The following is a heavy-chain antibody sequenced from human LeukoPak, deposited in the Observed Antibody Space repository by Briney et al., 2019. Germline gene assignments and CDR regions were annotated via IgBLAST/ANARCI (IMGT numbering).Heavy chain of an antibody. J-gene: IGHJ4*02. V-gene: IGHV3-49*04. D-gene: IGHD3-9*01. CDR3: TSYYDILTGYYGGIY. CDR1: GFTFSSYA. Sequence: GGSLRLSCAASGFTFSSYAMSWVRQAPGKGLEWVGFIRSKAYGGTTEYAASVKGRFTISRDDSKSIAYLQMNSLKTEDTAVYYCTSYYDILTGYYGGIYWGQGTLVTVSS. CDR2: IRSKAYGGTT.